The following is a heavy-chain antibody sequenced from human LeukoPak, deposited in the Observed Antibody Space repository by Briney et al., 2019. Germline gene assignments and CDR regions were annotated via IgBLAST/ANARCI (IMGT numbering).Heavy chain of an antibody. V-gene: IGHV3-23*01. D-gene: IGHD3-22*01. CDR3: AKDRNYYDSSGVDDAFDI. CDR2: ISGSGGST. J-gene: IGHJ3*02. CDR1: GFTFSSYA. Sequence: PGGSLRLSCAASGFTFSSYAMSWVRQAPGKGLEWVSAISGSGGSTYYADSVKGRFTISRDNSKNTLYLQMNSLRAEDTAVYYCAKDRNYYDSSGVDDAFDIWGQGTMVTVSS.